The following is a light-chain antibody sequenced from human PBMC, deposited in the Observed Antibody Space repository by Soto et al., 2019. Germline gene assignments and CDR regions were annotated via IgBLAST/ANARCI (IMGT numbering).Light chain of an antibody. CDR2: AAS. J-gene: IGKJ4*01. CDR3: QQRSSWPRT. V-gene: IGKV3-11*01. CDR1: QSVSSY. Sequence: EIVLTQSPVTLSLSPGERATLSCRASQSVSSYLAWYQHKPGQAPRLLIYAASNRATGIPARFSGSGSGTDFTLTISSLEPEDFAVYYCQQRSSWPRTSGGVTKVEIK.